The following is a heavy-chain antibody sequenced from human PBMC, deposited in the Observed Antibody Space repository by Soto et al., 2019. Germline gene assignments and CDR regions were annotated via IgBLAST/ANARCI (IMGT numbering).Heavy chain of an antibody. D-gene: IGHD2-21*02. CDR1: GFTFKTYD. Sequence: QPGGSLRLSCVASGFTFKTYDMYWVRQVPGHGLEWVAGIGTLRDTFYSAAVAGRFIVSRENGRNTLYLQMNGLRVGDSGIYFCARGRSNDFSSSPPPRFDPWGRGTLVTVSS. J-gene: IGHJ5*02. CDR3: ARGRSNDFSSSPPPRFDP. CDR2: IGTLRDT. V-gene: IGHV3-13*01.